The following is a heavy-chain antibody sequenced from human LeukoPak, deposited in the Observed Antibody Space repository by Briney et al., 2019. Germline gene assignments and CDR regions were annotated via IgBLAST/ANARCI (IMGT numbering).Heavy chain of an antibody. Sequence: SVKVSCKASGYTFTSYDINWVRQATGQGLEWMGGIIPIFGTANYAQKFQGRVTITTDESTSTAFIELSSLRSEDTAVYYCAIGLSGSYGYWGQGTQVTVSS. D-gene: IGHD1-26*01. CDR2: IIPIFGTA. CDR1: GYTFTSYD. CDR3: AIGLSGSYGY. V-gene: IGHV1-69*05. J-gene: IGHJ4*02.